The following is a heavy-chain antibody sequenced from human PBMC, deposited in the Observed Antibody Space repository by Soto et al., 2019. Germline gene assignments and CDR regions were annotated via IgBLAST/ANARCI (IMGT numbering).Heavy chain of an antibody. Sequence: GASVKVSCKASGYTFTSYGISWVRQAPGQGLEWMGWISAYNGNTNYAQKLQGRVTMTTDTSTSTAYMELRSLRSDDTALYYCARGVDTAMALYYYYGMDVWGQGTTVTVSS. CDR3: ARGVDTAMALYYYYGMDV. J-gene: IGHJ6*02. V-gene: IGHV1-18*01. CDR2: ISAYNGNT. CDR1: GYTFTSYG. D-gene: IGHD5-18*01.